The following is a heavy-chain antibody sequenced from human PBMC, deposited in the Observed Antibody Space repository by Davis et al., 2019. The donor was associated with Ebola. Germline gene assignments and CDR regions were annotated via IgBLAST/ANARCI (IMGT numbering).Heavy chain of an antibody. V-gene: IGHV3-23*01. CDR1: RFTFDDYA. CDR2: ISGSGGST. CDR3: ARGGDARAYYDSSGYYSSLDY. J-gene: IGHJ4*02. D-gene: IGHD3-22*01. Sequence: PGGSLRLSCAASRFTFDDYAMSWVRQAPGKGLEWVSAISGSGGSTYYADSVKGRFTISRDNSKNTLYLQMNSLRAEDTAVYYCARGGDARAYYDSSGYYSSLDYWGQGTLVTVSS.